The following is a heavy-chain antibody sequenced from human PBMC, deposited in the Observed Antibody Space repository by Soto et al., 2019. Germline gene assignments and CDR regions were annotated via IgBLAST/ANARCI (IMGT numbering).Heavy chain of an antibody. V-gene: IGHV1-69*06. CDR2: IIPIFGTS. Sequence: QVQLLQSGAEAKKPGSSVTVSCKVSGDTFRSYGISWVRQAPGQGLEWMGGIIPIFGTSHYAQKFQGRVTMTADKSTNTDYMELNSLRFEDTAVYYCTRDPGSATAMRRYKYGMDVWGQGTTITVSS. CDR1: GDTFRSYG. J-gene: IGHJ6*02. CDR3: TRDPGSATAMRRYKYGMDV. D-gene: IGHD2-2*01.